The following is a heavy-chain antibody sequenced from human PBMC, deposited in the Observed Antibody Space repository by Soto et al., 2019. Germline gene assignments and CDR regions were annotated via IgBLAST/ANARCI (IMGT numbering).Heavy chain of an antibody. D-gene: IGHD1-7*01. CDR2: INPSDGTT. V-gene: IGHV1-46*01. CDR1: GYTFTTYF. J-gene: IGHJ4*02. Sequence: ASVKVSCKASGYTFTTYFMQWVRQAPGQGLEWMGIINPSDGTTSYAQKFQGRVTITRDTSTSTVYMDLSNLRSEDTAVYYCETSLQLRKGWAFDHWGRGTLVTVSS. CDR3: ETSLQLRKGWAFDH.